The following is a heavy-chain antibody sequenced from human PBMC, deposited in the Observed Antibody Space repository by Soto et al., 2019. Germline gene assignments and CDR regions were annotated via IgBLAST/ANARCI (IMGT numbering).Heavy chain of an antibody. V-gene: IGHV3-30*18. CDR2: ISYDGSDK. Sequence: QVQLVESGGGVVQPGRSLRLSCAASGFTFSSYGMHWVRQAPGKGLEWVAVISYDGSDKYYADSVKGRFTISRDNSNNTLYLQMDSLRAEDTAVYYCAKGVVVATTYVLHWGQGTLVTVSS. CDR3: AKGVVVATTYVLH. D-gene: IGHD2-15*01. J-gene: IGHJ1*01. CDR1: GFTFSSYG.